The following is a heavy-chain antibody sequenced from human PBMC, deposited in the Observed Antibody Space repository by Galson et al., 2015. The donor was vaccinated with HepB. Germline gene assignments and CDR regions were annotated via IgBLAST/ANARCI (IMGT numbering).Heavy chain of an antibody. J-gene: IGHJ4*02. Sequence: SVRVSCTASGYTFTIDGIGGGRQAPGEGLEWMGWISPYNGNTNYAQKLQGRVTMPTDPSTSTAYMELRSLRSGGTAVYYCARSPIAAAADYWGQGTLVTVSS. CDR3: ARSPIAAAADY. D-gene: IGHD6-13*01. CDR1: GYTFTIDG. CDR2: ISPYNGNT. V-gene: IGHV1-18*04.